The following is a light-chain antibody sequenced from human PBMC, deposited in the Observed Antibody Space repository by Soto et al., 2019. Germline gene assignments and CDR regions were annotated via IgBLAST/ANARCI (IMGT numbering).Light chain of an antibody. V-gene: IGKV1-39*01. CDR2: AAS. J-gene: IGKJ5*01. CDR3: QQDYSTLAT. CDR1: ESISRH. Sequence: IQRSQSPSSLSASVGDRVTITCRAAESISRHLNWYQQKPGRAPDLLIYAASTLQNGVPYRFTGSGSGTEFTLTITGLQLEDFATYYCQQDYSTLATFGQGTRLDIK.